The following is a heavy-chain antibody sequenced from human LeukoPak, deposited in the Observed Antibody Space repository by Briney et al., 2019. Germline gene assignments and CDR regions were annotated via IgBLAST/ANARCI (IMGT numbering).Heavy chain of an antibody. CDR3: AASGYNYYDYYYMDV. Sequence: PGGSLRLSCAASGFTFSSYWMHWVRQAPGKGLEWVSYISSSGSTIYYADSVKGRFTVSRDNAKNSLYLQMNSLRAEDTAVYYCAASGYNYYDYYYMDVWGKGTTVTISS. CDR2: ISSSGSTI. V-gene: IGHV3-48*04. D-gene: IGHD5-12*01. J-gene: IGHJ6*03. CDR1: GFTFSSYW.